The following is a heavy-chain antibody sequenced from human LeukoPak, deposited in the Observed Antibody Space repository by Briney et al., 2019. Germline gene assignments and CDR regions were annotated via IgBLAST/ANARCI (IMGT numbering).Heavy chain of an antibody. CDR1: GFYFSDYW. J-gene: IGHJ3*02. Sequence: GGSLRLSCAASGFYFSDYWMHWVRQAPAKGPVWVSRVNTDGDSTIYADFVEGRFTISRDNAKNTLYLRMRTLRAEDTAVYYCARTRGNAFDIWGLGTLVTVSS. CDR3: ARTRGNAFDI. V-gene: IGHV3-74*01. CDR2: VNTDGDST. D-gene: IGHD3-10*01.